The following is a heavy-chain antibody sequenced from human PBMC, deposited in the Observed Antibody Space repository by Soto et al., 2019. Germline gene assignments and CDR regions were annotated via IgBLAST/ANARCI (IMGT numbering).Heavy chain of an antibody. V-gene: IGHV4-39*07. CDR2: IYYSGST. CDR3: ARFMTMVTNLAFDI. J-gene: IGHJ3*02. D-gene: IGHD4-17*01. CDR1: GGSISSSSYY. Sequence: PSETLSLTCTVSGGSISSSSYYWGWIRQPPGKGLEWIGSIYYSGSTYYNPSLKSRVTISVDKSENQFSLKMSSVTAADTAVYYCARFMTMVTNLAFDIWGQGTMVTVSS.